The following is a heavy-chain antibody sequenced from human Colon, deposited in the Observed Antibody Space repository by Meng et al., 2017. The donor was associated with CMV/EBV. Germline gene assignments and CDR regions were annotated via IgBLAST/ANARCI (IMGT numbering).Heavy chain of an antibody. J-gene: IGHJ4*02. Sequence: SETLSLTCTVSGGSFSGHYWSWIRQPPGQGLEWIGYMFDRGATNYNPSLKSRVTISVDTSKNQFSLNLRSLTAADTAMYYCARGYSSSWYYWGQGTLVTVSS. V-gene: IGHV4-59*11. D-gene: IGHD2-2*01. CDR1: GGSFSGHY. CDR2: MFDRGAT. CDR3: ARGYSSSWYY.